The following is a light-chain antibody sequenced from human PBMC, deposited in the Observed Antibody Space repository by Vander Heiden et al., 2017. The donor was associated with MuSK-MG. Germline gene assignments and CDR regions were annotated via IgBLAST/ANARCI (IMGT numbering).Light chain of an antibody. J-gene: IGKJ2*01. Sequence: RATLSCRASQSVNSNYLAWYQQRPGQAPRLLIYGTSSRAPGIPDRFSGSGSGTDSTLTISRLEPEDFAVYYCQQYGSSRTFGQGTKLEIK. CDR1: QSVNSNY. CDR2: GTS. CDR3: QQYGSSRT. V-gene: IGKV3-20*01.